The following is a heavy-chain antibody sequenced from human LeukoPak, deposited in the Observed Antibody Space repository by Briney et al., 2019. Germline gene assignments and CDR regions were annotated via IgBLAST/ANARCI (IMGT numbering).Heavy chain of an antibody. CDR1: GGTFSSYA. J-gene: IGHJ4*02. CDR2: LIPIFGTA. D-gene: IGHD6-13*01. V-gene: IGHV1-69*13. Sequence: GASVKVSCKASGGTFSSYAISWVRQAPGQGLEWMGGLIPIFGTANYAQKFQGRVTITADESTSTAYMELSSLRSEDTAVYYCARDRYSSSWFFDYWGQGTLVTVSS. CDR3: ARDRYSSSWFFDY.